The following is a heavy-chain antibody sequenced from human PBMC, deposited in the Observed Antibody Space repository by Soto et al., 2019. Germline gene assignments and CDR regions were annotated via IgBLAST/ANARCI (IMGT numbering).Heavy chain of an antibody. CDR3: ARARRYCSRTSCYIVAPRSMWSYHYGMDV. J-gene: IGHJ6*02. D-gene: IGHD2-2*02. Sequence: SETLSLTCTVSGVSISASYWNWIRQPAGKGLEWIGRFYSSGNTNYNPSLRSRVTMSVDTSKNQFSLKLGSVTAADTAAYYCARARRYCSRTSCYIVAPRSMWSYHYGMDVWCQGTTVTVS. V-gene: IGHV4-4*07. CDR1: GVSISASY. CDR2: FYSSGNT.